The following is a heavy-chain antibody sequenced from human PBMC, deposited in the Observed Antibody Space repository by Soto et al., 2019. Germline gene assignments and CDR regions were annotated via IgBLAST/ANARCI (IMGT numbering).Heavy chain of an antibody. CDR3: AGGGARWPGYFDS. J-gene: IGHJ4*02. CDR1: GGSISSSSYY. CDR2: IYYSGSS. Sequence: SETLSLTFTVSGGSISSSSYYWGWIRQPPGKGLEWIGSIYYSGSSYSNPALQSRLSMSLDTSKNQFSLKLRSVTAADTAVYYCAGGGARWPGYFDSWGQGALVTVSS. V-gene: IGHV4-39*07. D-gene: IGHD2-15*01.